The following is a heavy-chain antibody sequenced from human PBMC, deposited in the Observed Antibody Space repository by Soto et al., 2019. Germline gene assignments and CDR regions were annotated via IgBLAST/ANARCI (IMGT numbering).Heavy chain of an antibody. CDR2: IYWDDDT. D-gene: IGHD2-21*02. CDR3: AHWVFEGCGGDCYYYFAY. V-gene: IGHV2-5*02. J-gene: IGHJ4*02. CDR1: GFSPSTSGVG. Sequence: SGPTPVNHTPTLTLTCTCSGFSPSTSGVGVGWIRQPPGKALERLALIYWDDDTRYSPSLKSRLTITKDTSKTQVVLTLTDMDPVDTATYYCAHWVFEGCGGDCYYYFAYWGQGTLVTVSS.